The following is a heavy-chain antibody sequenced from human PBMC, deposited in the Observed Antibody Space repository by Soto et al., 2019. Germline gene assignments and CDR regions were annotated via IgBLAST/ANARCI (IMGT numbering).Heavy chain of an antibody. J-gene: IGHJ4*02. CDR2: ISGSGGST. D-gene: IGHD6-19*01. CDR3: AKDETRQWLPRPFDY. Sequence: EVQLLESGGGLVQPGGSLRLSCAASGFTFSSYAMSWVRQAPVKGLEWVSAISGSGGSTYYADSVKGRFTISRDNSKNTLYLQMNSLRAEDTAVYYCAKDETRQWLPRPFDYWGQGTLVTVSS. CDR1: GFTFSSYA. V-gene: IGHV3-23*01.